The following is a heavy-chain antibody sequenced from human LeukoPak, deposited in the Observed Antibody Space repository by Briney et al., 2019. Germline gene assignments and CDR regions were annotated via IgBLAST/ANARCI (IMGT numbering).Heavy chain of an antibody. V-gene: IGHV3-48*01. Sequence: GGSLRLSCAASGFTFSSYSMNWVRQAPGKGLEWVSYISSSSTTIYYADSVKGRFTISRDNSENTLFLQVNSLRAEDTAVYYCVRIEGSGWTGYMDVWGKGTAVTVSS. CDR3: VRIEGSGWTGYMDV. CDR1: GFTFSSYS. CDR2: ISSSSTTI. J-gene: IGHJ6*03. D-gene: IGHD6-19*01.